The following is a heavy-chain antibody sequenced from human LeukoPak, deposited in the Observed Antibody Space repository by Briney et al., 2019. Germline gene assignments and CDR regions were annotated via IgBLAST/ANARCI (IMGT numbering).Heavy chain of an antibody. Sequence: SVKVSCKASGGTFSSYAISWVRQAPGQGLEWMGRIIPILGIANYAQKFQGRVTITADKSTSTAYMELSGLRSEDTAVYYCAREVPKYYGMDVWGQGTTVTVSS. CDR2: IIPILGIA. V-gene: IGHV1-69*04. CDR1: GGTFSSYA. J-gene: IGHJ6*02. CDR3: AREVPKYYGMDV.